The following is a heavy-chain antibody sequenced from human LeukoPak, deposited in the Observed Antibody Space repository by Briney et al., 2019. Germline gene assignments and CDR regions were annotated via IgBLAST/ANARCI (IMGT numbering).Heavy chain of an antibody. CDR1: GSTFSTYW. J-gene: IGHJ4*02. CDR2: VNTDVSST. D-gene: IGHD6-6*01. V-gene: IGHV3-74*01. Sequence: GGSLRLSCTASGSTFSTYWMHWVRQAPGKGLVWVSRVNTDVSSTTYADSVKGRFTISRDNAKNTLYLQMNNLRAEDTAVYYCARDRSRSIDHWGQGTLVTVSS. CDR3: ARDRSRSIDH.